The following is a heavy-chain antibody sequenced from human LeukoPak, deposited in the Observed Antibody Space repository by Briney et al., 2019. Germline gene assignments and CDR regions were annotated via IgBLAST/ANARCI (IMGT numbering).Heavy chain of an antibody. V-gene: IGHV3-11*01. CDR2: ISGSGSTI. D-gene: IGHD3-10*01. Sequence: GGSLRLSCAASGFTFSDSYMSWIRQAPGKGLEYISYISGSGSTIYYADSVKGRFTLSRDNAKNSLSLEMNSLRAEDTAVYYCARGEYSFDYWGQGTLVTVSS. CDR1: GFTFSDSY. CDR3: ARGEYSFDY. J-gene: IGHJ4*02.